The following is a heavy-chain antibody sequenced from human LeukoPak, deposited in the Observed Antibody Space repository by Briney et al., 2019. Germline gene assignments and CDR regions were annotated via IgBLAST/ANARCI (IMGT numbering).Heavy chain of an antibody. J-gene: IGHJ4*02. CDR2: IYYSGST. D-gene: IGHD2-2*02. V-gene: IGHV4-31*11. CDR1: GGSFSGYY. Sequence: SETLSLTCAVYGGSFSGYYWSWIRQHPGKGLEWIGYIYYSGSTYYNPSLKSRVTISVDTSKNQFSLKLSSVTAADTAVYYCARLRYCSSTSCYTRFDYWGQGTLVTVSS. CDR3: ARLRYCSSTSCYTRFDY.